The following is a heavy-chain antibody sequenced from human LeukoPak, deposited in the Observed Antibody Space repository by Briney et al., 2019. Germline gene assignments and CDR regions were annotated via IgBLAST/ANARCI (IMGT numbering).Heavy chain of an antibody. CDR3: ARDLGGGAFDY. CDR2: ISGSGGST. CDR1: GFTFSSYD. D-gene: IGHD3-16*01. J-gene: IGHJ4*02. V-gene: IGHV3-23*01. Sequence: GGSLRLSCAASGFTFSSYDMSWVRQAPGKGLEWVSAISGSGGSTYYADSLKGRFTISRDNAKNSLYLQMSSLSAEDTAVYYCARDLGGGAFDYWGQGTLVTVSS.